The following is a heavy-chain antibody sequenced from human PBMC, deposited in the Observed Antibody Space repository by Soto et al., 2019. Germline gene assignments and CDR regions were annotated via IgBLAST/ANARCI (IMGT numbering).Heavy chain of an antibody. V-gene: IGHV3-33*01. D-gene: IGHD3-3*01. CDR1: GFTFSNFG. CDR3: ARASPHPEPYDFDP. CDR2: IWYDGSYK. Sequence: QVQMVESGGGVVQPGRSLRLSCAASGFTFSNFGMHWVRQAPGTGLEWVAVIWYDGSYKYYADSVKGRFTISRDNSTNTVYRQMNSLRAEDTAVYFCARASPHPEPYDFDPWGQGTLVTVSS. J-gene: IGHJ5*02.